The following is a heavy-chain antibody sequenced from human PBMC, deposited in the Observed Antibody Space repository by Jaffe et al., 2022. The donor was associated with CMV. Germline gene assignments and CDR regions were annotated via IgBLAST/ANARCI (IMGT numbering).Heavy chain of an antibody. CDR2: ISSSSTYL. V-gene: IGHV3-21*01. J-gene: IGHJ2*01. Sequence: EVQLVESGGGLVKPGGSLRLSCAASGFIFSAYTMNWVRQAPGKGLEWVSSISSSSTYLHHADSVKGRFTISRDNAQNSLYLQMNSLRAEDTAMYYCARAAYGDYAPVWHLDLWGRGTLVTVSS. D-gene: IGHD4-17*01. CDR3: ARAAYGDYAPVWHLDL. CDR1: GFIFSAYT.